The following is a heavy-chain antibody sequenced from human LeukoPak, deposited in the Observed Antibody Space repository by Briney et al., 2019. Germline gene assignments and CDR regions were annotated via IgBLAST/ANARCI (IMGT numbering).Heavy chain of an antibody. D-gene: IGHD1-7*01. CDR3: ARVNGNWNYLWSHYYYYYYMDV. CDR2: INHSGST. CDR1: GFTFGDYA. Sequence: PGGSLRLSCTASGFTFGDYAMSWVRQAPGKGLEWIGEINHSGSTNYNPSLKSRVTISVDTSKNQFSLKRSSVTAADTAVYYWARVNGNWNYLWSHYYYYYYMDVWGKGTTVTVSS. J-gene: IGHJ6*03. V-gene: IGHV4-34*01.